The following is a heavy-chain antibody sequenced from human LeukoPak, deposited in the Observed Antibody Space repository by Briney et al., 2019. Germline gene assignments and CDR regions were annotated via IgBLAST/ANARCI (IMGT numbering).Heavy chain of an antibody. CDR1: GDSISSDXYY. D-gene: IGHD2-21*02. CDR3: ARHRSRGTARFYYSDF. V-gene: IGHV4-39*01. CDR2: XYYSGNT. Sequence: SETLSLTCTVSGDSISSDXYYWGWIRQPPGKGXXXXXXXYYSGNTYYNPSLKSRVTISVDTSKNQFSLKLSPVTAADTAVYFCARHRSRGTARFYYSDFWGQGTRVTVSS. J-gene: IGHJ4*02.